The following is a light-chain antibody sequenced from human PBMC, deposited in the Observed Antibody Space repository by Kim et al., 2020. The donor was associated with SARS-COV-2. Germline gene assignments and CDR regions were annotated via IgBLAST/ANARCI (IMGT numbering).Light chain of an antibody. CDR2: EDH. J-gene: IGLJ3*02. Sequence: GKPVTISCTRSRCSIASSYVQWFQQRPASAPTTVIYEDHHRPSRVPARFSGSADKSANTASLTISGLEFEDEADYYCQSYDNTNGVLGGGTQLTVL. V-gene: IGLV6-57*03. CDR1: RCSIASSY. CDR3: QSYDNTNGV.